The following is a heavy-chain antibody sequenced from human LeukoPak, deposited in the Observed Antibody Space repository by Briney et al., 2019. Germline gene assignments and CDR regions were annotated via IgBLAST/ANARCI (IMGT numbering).Heavy chain of an antibody. D-gene: IGHD6-13*01. CDR2: ISGSGGST. J-gene: IGHJ3*02. V-gene: IGHV3-23*01. CDR3: AKSWSSSWYLDAFDI. CDR1: GFTFSSYA. Sequence: GRSLRLSCAASGFTFSSYAMSWVRRAPGKGLEWVSAISGSGGSTYYADSVKGRFTISRDNSKNTLYLQMNSLRAEDTAVYYCAKSWSSSWYLDAFDIWGQGTMVTVSS.